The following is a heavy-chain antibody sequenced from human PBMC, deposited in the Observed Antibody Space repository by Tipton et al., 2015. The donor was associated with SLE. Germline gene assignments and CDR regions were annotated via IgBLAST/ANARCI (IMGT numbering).Heavy chain of an antibody. D-gene: IGHD3-16*01. CDR3: ARDHYGSLDY. Sequence: TLSLTCTVSGGSLNSRFSFWGWIRQSPGEGLEWLGHVFYSGSTYYNPSLRSRVTISVDTSKNQFSLKMTSVTAADTAVYYCARDHYGSLDYWGQGMLVTVSS. V-gene: IGHV4-39*07. J-gene: IGHJ4*02. CDR1: GGSLNSRFSF. CDR2: VFYSGST.